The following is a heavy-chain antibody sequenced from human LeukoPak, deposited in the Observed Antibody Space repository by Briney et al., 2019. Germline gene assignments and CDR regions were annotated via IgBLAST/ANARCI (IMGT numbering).Heavy chain of an antibody. CDR3: ARGSHYYDSSSRPGRHFQH. D-gene: IGHD3-22*01. J-gene: IGHJ1*01. Sequence: WASVKVSCKASGYTFTAYYIYWVRQAPGQGLEWMGRINPNSGGTNYAQKFQGRVTMTRDTSISTAYMELSRLRSDDTAVYYCARGSHYYDSSSRPGRHFQHWGQGTLVTVSS. V-gene: IGHV1-2*02. CDR2: INPNSGGT. CDR1: GYTFTAYY.